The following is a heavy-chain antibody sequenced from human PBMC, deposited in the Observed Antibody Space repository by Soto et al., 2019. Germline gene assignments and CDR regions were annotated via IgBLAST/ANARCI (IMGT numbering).Heavy chain of an antibody. V-gene: IGHV4-34*01. CDR1: GGSFSGYY. D-gene: IGHD2-21*02. CDR3: ATYCGGDCYSPL. CDR2: INHSGST. J-gene: IGHJ4*02. Sequence: SETLSLTCAVYGGSFSGYYWSWIRQPPGKGLEWIGEINHSGSTNYNPSLKSRVTISVDTSKNQFSLKLSSVTAADTAVYYCATYCGGDCYSPLWGQGTLVTVSS.